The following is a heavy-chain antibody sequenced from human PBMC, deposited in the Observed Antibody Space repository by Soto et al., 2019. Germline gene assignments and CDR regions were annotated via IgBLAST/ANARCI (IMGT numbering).Heavy chain of an antibody. CDR3: AQKSLSGYSSSSPYYYYYYMDV. J-gene: IGHJ6*03. Sequence: SVKVSCTDSGGRFSTYTISWVRQAPGQGLEWMGRITPILGIANYAQKFQGRVTITADKSTSTAYMELSSLRSEDTAVYYCAQKSLSGYSSSSPYYYYYYMDVWGKGTTVTVSS. CDR2: ITPILGIA. V-gene: IGHV1-69*02. D-gene: IGHD6-6*01. CDR1: GGRFSTYT.